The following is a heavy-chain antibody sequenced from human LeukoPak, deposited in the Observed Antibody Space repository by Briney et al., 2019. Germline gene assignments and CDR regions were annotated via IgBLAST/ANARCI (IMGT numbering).Heavy chain of an antibody. CDR2: IIPIFGTA. V-gene: IGHV1-69*05. D-gene: IGHD3-3*01. J-gene: IGHJ5*02. CDR1: GGTFSSYA. Sequence: GASVKVSCKASGGTFSSYAISWVRQAPGQGLEWMGGIIPIFGTANYAQKFQGRVTITTDESTSTAYMELSSLRSEDTAVYYCARAGGYYDFWSGYYTGTDNWFDPWGQGTLVTVSS. CDR3: ARAGGYYDFWSGYYTGTDNWFDP.